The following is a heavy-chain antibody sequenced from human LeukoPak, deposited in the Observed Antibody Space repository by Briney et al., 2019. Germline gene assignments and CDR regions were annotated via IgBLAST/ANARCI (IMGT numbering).Heavy chain of an antibody. D-gene: IGHD4-17*01. CDR1: GFTFSNYA. V-gene: IGHV3-23*01. CDR3: AKHGEAYGDSKTDY. J-gene: IGHJ4*02. CDR2: ISDSGGRT. Sequence: GGSLRLXCAASGFTFSNYAMRWVRRAPGKGLESVSVISDSGGRTYYADSVKGRFTISRDNSKNTLYLHMNSLRAEDTAIYYCAKHGEAYGDSKTDYWGQGTLVTVSS.